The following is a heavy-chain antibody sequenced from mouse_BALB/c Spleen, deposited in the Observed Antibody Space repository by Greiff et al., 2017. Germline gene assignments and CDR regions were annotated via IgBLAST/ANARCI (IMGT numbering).Heavy chain of an antibody. CDR2: ISSGGGST. J-gene: IGHJ2*01. V-gene: IGHV5-12-1*01. CDR1: GFAFSSYD. CDR3: ARQWLYGNYPFDY. D-gene: IGHD2-10*02. Sequence: EVLLVESGGGLVKPGGSLKLSCAASGFAFSSYDMSWVRQTPEKRLEWVAYISSGGGSTYYPATVKGRFTISRDNAKNTLYLQMSSLTSEDTAMYCGARQWLYGNYPFDYWGQGTTLTVSS.